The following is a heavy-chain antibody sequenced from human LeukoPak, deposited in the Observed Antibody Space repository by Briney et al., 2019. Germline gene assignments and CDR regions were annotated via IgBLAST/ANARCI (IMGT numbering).Heavy chain of an antibody. Sequence: PSETLSLTCTVSGGSISSYYWSWIRQPPGKGLEWIGYIYYSGSTYYNPSLKSRVTISVDTSKNQFSLKLSSVTAADTAVYYCARRYSGWYFWGQGTLVTISS. V-gene: IGHV4-59*08. CDR3: ARRYSGWYF. D-gene: IGHD6-19*01. CDR2: IYYSGST. CDR1: GGSISSYY. J-gene: IGHJ4*02.